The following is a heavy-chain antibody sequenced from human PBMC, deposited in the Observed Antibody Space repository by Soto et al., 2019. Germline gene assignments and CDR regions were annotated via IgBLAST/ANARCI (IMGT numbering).Heavy chain of an antibody. V-gene: IGHV3-23*01. CDR2: ISGSGGST. J-gene: IGHJ6*02. CDR1: GFTFSSYA. D-gene: IGHD2-2*01. Sequence: GGSLRLSCAASGFTFSSYAMSWVRQAPGKGLEWVSAISGSGGSTYYADSVKGRFTISRDNSKNTLYLQMNSLRAEDMAVYYCAKFPTSCYLYDCRGADEYYYYYYGMDVWGQGTTVTVSS. CDR3: AKFPTSCYLYDCRGADEYYYYYYGMDV.